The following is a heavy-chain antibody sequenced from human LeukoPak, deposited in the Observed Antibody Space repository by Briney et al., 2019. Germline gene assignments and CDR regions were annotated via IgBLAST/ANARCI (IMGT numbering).Heavy chain of an antibody. J-gene: IGHJ4*01. D-gene: IGHD3/OR15-3a*01. CDR2: IHTSGST. CDR1: VGSLSTYY. CDR3: AGRGLCTGATFDY. Sequence: SETLSLTCSVSVGSLSTYYWSWIRQPAGKGLEWIAQIHTSGSTNFNPSLKSRVSISMDTPNNQFSLMISSVTAADTAIYYCAGRGLCTGATFDYWGHGTLVTVSS. V-gene: IGHV4-4*07.